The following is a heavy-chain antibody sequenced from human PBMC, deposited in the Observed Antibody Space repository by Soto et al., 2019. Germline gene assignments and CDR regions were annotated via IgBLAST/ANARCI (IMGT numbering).Heavy chain of an antibody. J-gene: IGHJ6*02. CDR3: ARPNRHYYYYGMDV. Sequence: GGSLRLSCAASGFTFCSYAMHWVRQAQGKGQEWVAVISYDGSNKYYADSVKGRFTISRDNSKNTLYLQMNSLRAEDTAVYYCARPNRHYYYYGMDVWGQGTTVTVSS. V-gene: IGHV3-30-3*01. CDR2: ISYDGSNK. CDR1: GFTFCSYA. D-gene: IGHD7-27*01.